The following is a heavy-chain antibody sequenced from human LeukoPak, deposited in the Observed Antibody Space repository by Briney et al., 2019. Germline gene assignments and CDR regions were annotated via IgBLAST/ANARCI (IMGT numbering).Heavy chain of an antibody. CDR2: VSYDGSNK. J-gene: IGHJ4*02. CDR1: GFTFSSYA. Sequence: GGSLRLSCAASGFTFSSYAMHWVRQAPGKGLEWVAVVSYDGSNKYYADSVKGRFTISRDNSKNTLYLQMNSLRAEDTAVCYCARESKGWARDFNFDYWGQGTLVTVSS. CDR3: ARESKGWARDFNFDY. V-gene: IGHV3-30*04. D-gene: IGHD6-19*01.